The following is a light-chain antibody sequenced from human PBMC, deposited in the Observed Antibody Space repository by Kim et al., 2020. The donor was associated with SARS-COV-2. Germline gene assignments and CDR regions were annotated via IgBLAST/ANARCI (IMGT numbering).Light chain of an antibody. CDR2: HAS. Sequence: LSPGERATLSCRASQSVSNSFLAWYQQKPGQAPRLLIYHASSRVTGIPDRFSGIGSGTDFTLTINRLEPEDFAVYYCQQYGSSPGTFGQGTKVEI. CDR1: QSVSNSF. V-gene: IGKV3-20*01. J-gene: IGKJ2*01. CDR3: QQYGSSPGT.